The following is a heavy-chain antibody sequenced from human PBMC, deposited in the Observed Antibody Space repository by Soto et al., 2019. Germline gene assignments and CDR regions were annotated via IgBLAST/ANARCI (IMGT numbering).Heavy chain of an antibody. CDR3: ARGVVPTLLGY. D-gene: IGHD2-21*01. Sequence: GSLRLSCAASGFTVSSNYMSWVRQAPGKGLEWVSAIYSGGSTYYADSVKGRFTISRDNSKNTLYLQMNSLRAEDTAVYYCARGVVPTLLGYWGQGTLVTVSS. CDR1: GFTVSSNY. J-gene: IGHJ4*02. V-gene: IGHV3-53*01. CDR2: IYSGGST.